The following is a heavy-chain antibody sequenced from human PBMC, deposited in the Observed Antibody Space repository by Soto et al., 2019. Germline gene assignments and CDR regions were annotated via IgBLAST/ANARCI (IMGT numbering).Heavy chain of an antibody. CDR3: ASSGGYYDFWSGYYKGDWYFDL. CDR1: GGSISSYY. J-gene: IGHJ2*01. D-gene: IGHD3-3*01. Sequence: SETLSLTCTVSGGSISSYYWSWIRQPPGKGLEWIGYIYYSGSTNYNPSLKSRVTISVDTSKNQFSLKLSSVTAADTAVYYCASSGGYYDFWSGYYKGDWYFDLWGRGTLVTVSS. CDR2: IYYSGST. V-gene: IGHV4-59*01.